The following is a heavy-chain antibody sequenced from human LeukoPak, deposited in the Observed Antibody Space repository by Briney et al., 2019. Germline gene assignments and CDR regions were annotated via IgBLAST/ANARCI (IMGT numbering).Heavy chain of an antibody. CDR1: LYTFTRYY. V-gene: IGHV1-46*04. J-gene: IGHJ4*02. CDR3: ARDRGVLRYFDWLFEFDY. D-gene: IGHD3-9*01. Sequence: EASVKVSCMASLYTFTRYYIHWVRQAPGQGREWMGTSNTIGGSTSYAQKLQGRLTVTRDMSTSTVYMELSSLRSEDTAVYYCARDRGVLRYFDWLFEFDYWGQGTLVTVSS. CDR2: SNTIGGST.